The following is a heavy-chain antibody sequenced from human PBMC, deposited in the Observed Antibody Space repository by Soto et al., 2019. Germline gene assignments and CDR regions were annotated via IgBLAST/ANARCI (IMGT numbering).Heavy chain of an antibody. CDR2: INPNSGGT. J-gene: IGHJ6*02. CDR1: GYTFTDYY. V-gene: IGHV1-2*04. D-gene: IGHD4-17*01. CDR3: AREVITVATYYYYGMDV. Sequence: ASVKVSSKASGYTFTDYYMHWVRQAPGQEIEWMGWINPNSGGTNYAQQFQGWVTMTRDTSINTAYMELSRLRSDDTAVYYCAREVITVATYYYYGMDVWGQGTTVTVSS.